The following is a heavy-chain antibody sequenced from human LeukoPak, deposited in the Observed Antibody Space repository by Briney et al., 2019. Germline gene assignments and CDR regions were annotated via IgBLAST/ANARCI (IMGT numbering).Heavy chain of an antibody. CDR1: GGSISSSSYY. CDR3: ARLDSSGYVVDY. V-gene: IGHV4-39*01. Sequence: SETLSLTCTVSGGSISSSSYYWGWIRQPPGKGLEWIGSIYYSGSTYYNPSLKSRVTISVDTSKNQFSLKLSSVTAADTAVYYCARLDSSGYVVDYWGQGTLVTVSS. CDR2: IYYSGST. J-gene: IGHJ4*02. D-gene: IGHD3-22*01.